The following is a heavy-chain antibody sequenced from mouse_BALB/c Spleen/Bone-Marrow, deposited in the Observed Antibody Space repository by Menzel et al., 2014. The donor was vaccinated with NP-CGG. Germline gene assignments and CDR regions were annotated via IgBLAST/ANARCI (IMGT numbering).Heavy chain of an antibody. CDR2: SRNKANGYTT. CDR3: ARDINYDIYWYFDV. D-gene: IGHD2-4*01. Sequence: EVQRVESGGGLAQPGGSLRLSCATSGFTFTDYYMSWVRQPPGKALEWLGFSRNKANGYTTEYSASVKGRFTISRDNSQSILYLRMNTLRAEDSATYYCARDINYDIYWYFDVWGAGTTVTVSS. CDR1: GFTFTDYY. V-gene: IGHV7-3*02. J-gene: IGHJ1*01.